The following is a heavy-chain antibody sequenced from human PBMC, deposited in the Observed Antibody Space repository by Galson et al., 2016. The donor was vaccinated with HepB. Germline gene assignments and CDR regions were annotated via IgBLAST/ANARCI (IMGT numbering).Heavy chain of an antibody. V-gene: IGHV3-7*03. D-gene: IGHD3-16*01. CDR2: IKQDGIEK. Sequence: SLRLSCAASGFTFSSYWMTWVRQAPGKGLEWVANIKQDGIEKYHVDSVKGRFTISRDNAKNSLYLQMNSLRVEDTALYYCVKDVTAGGMVIWGQGTTVTIS. J-gene: IGHJ6*02. CDR1: GFTFSSYW. CDR3: VKDVTAGGMVI.